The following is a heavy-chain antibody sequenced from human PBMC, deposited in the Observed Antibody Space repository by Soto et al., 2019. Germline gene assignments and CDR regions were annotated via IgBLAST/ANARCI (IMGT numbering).Heavy chain of an antibody. Sequence: SETLSLTCAVYGGTFSGYYWSWIRQPPGKGLDWIGEVNHSENIYYNPSLKRRVTMSAETAKNQFSLMLNSVTAADTSIYYCVRNVDAAPVAYYFDFWGPGIVVTVSS. D-gene: IGHD2-15*01. V-gene: IGHV4-34*01. CDR2: VNHSENI. CDR3: VRNVDAAPVAYYFDF. CDR1: GGTFSGYY. J-gene: IGHJ4*02.